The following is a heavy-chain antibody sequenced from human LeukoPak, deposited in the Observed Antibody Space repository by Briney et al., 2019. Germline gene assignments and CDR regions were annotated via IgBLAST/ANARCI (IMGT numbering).Heavy chain of an antibody. V-gene: IGHV3-23*01. CDR3: AKDGYDSSGYYTTPFDY. Sequence: TGGSLRLSCAASGFTFSSYAMSWVRQAPGKGLEWVSAISGSGGSTYYADSVKGRFTISRDNSKNTLYLQMNSLRAEDTDVYYCAKDGYDSSGYYTTPFDYWGQRTLVTVSS. CDR2: ISGSGGST. CDR1: GFTFSSYA. J-gene: IGHJ4*02. D-gene: IGHD3-22*01.